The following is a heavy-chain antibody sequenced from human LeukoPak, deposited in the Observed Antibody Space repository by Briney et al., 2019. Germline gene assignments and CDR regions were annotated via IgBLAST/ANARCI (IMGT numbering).Heavy chain of an antibody. D-gene: IGHD6-19*01. CDR1: GFTVSSNY. Sequence: PGGSLRLSCAASGFTVSSNYMSWVRQPPGKGLEWVSVIYSGGSTYYADSVKGRFTISRDNSRNTLYLQMNSLRAEDTAVYYCARISSSGSLKASFDYWGQGTLVTVSS. J-gene: IGHJ4*02. CDR3: ARISSSGSLKASFDY. CDR2: IYSGGST. V-gene: IGHV3-53*01.